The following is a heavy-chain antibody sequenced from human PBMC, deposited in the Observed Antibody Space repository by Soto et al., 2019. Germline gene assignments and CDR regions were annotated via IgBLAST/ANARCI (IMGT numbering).Heavy chain of an antibody. Sequence: AGSLRLSCAASGFTFSSYAMHWVRQAPGKGLEWVAVISYDGSNKYYADSVKGRFTISRDNSKNMLYLQMNSLRAEDTAVYYCARGPSSLTRFDYWGQGTLVTVSS. J-gene: IGHJ4*02. CDR1: GFTFSSYA. CDR3: ARGPSSLTRFDY. CDR2: ISYDGSNK. V-gene: IGHV3-30-3*01. D-gene: IGHD2-2*01.